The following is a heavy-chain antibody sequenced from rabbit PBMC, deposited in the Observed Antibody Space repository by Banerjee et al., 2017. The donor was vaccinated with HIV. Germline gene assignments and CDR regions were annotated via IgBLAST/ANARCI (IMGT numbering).Heavy chain of an antibody. V-gene: IGHV1S45*01. CDR2: IYTGSGNT. CDR1: GFDFSSNA. J-gene: IGHJ4*01. CDR3: ARSYGGSSNWDL. D-gene: IGHD8-1*01. Sequence: QEQLVESGGGLVQPGGSLKLSCKASGFDFSSNAMCWVRQAPGKGLEWIGCIYTGSGNTAYASWAKGRFTISKTSSTTVTLQMTSLTAADTATYFCARSYGGSSNWDLWGPGTLVTVS.